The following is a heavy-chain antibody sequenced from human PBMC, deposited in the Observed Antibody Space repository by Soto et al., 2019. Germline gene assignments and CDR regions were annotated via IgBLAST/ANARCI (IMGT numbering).Heavy chain of an antibody. V-gene: IGHV3-23*01. CDR2: FGVGGNYI. Sequence: GGSLRLSCAASGFTFSNYAMNWVRQAPGKGLEWVSGFGVGGNYIYYADSVKGRFTISRDNSKNTLYLQMNSLRAEDTAVYYCAKGAVSGNQGRDYFGYWGQGXPVTVSS. CDR3: AKGAVSGNQGRDYFGY. D-gene: IGHD3-16*01. J-gene: IGHJ4*02. CDR1: GFTFSNYA.